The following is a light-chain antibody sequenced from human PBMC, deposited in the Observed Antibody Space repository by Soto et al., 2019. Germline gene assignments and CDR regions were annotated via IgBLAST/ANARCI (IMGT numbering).Light chain of an antibody. CDR3: SSYTSSSTVV. Sequence: QSVLTQPASVSGSPGQSITISCTGTSSDVGGCNYVSWYQRHPGKAPKLMIYEVSNRPSGVSNRFSGSKSGNTASLTISGLQAEDEADYYCSSYTSSSTVVFGGGTKVTVL. J-gene: IGLJ2*01. CDR1: SSDVGGCNY. CDR2: EVS. V-gene: IGLV2-14*01.